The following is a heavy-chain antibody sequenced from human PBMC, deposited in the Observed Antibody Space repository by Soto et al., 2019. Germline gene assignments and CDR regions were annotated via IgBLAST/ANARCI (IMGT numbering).Heavy chain of an antibody. J-gene: IGHJ3*02. CDR1: GFTFSSYA. CDR2: ISGSGGST. CDR3: AKSGYSSGGPGNDASDI. V-gene: IGHV3-23*01. Sequence: GGSLRLSCAASGFTFSSYAMSWVRQAPGKGLEWVSAISGSGGSTYYADSVKGRFTISRDNSKNTLYLQMNSLRAEDTAVYYCAKSGYSSGGPGNDASDIWGQGTMVTVSS. D-gene: IGHD6-19*01.